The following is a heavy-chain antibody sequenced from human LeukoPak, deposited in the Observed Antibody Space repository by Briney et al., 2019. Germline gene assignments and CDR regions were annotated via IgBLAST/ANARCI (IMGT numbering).Heavy chain of an antibody. V-gene: IGHV4-59*08. CDR2: IYYSGGA. J-gene: IGHJ3*02. Sequence: SETLSLTCTVSGGSISSYYWSWIRQPPGKGLEWIGYIYYSGGANYNPSLKSRVTISVDTSKNQFSLKLSSVTAADTAIYYCARHKAIHGGDAFDMWGQGTMVTVSS. CDR3: ARHKAIHGGDAFDM. CDR1: GGSISSYY. D-gene: IGHD3-16*01.